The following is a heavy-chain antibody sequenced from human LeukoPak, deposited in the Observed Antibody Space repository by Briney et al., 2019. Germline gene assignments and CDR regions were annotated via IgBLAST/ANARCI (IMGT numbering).Heavy chain of an antibody. CDR2: IYYSGST. D-gene: IGHD4-17*01. V-gene: IGHV4-39*01. CDR1: GGSISSSSYY. CDR3: AKSYGDYGGDAFDI. Sequence: SETLSLTCTVSGGSISSSSYYWGWIRQPPGKGLEWIGSIYYSGSTYYNPSLKSRVTISVDTSKNQFSLKLSSVTAADTAVYYCAKSYGDYGGDAFDIWGQGTMVTVSS. J-gene: IGHJ3*02.